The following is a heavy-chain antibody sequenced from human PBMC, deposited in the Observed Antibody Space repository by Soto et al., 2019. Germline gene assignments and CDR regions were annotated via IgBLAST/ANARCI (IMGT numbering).Heavy chain of an antibody. CDR2: IYHSGST. CDR3: ASSQTTVTSYDY. D-gene: IGHD4-17*01. J-gene: IGHJ4*02. CDR1: GGSISSGGYS. V-gene: IGHV4-30-2*01. Sequence: SETLFLTCAVSGGSISSGGYSWSWIRQPPGKGLEWIGYIYHSGSTYYNPSLKSRVTISVDRSKNQFSLKLSSVTAADTAVYYCASSQTTVTSYDYWGQGTLVTVSS.